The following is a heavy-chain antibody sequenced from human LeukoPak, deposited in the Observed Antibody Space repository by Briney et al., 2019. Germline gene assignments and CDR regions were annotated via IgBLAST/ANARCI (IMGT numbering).Heavy chain of an antibody. CDR2: IYSDGSST. Sequence: GGSLRLSCAASGFTFSSYWMHWVRQAPGKGLVWVSRIYSDGSSTNYADSVKGRFTISRDNAKNTLYLKMNSLRAEDTAVYYCARDRSSLGLWFGELRNWGQGTLVTVSS. D-gene: IGHD3-10*01. CDR1: GFTFSSYW. V-gene: IGHV3-74*01. CDR3: ARDRSSLGLWFGELRN. J-gene: IGHJ4*02.